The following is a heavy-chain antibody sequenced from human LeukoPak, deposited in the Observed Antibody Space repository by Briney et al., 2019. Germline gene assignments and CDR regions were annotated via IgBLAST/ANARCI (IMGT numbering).Heavy chain of an antibody. J-gene: IGHJ4*02. V-gene: IGHV3-64*01. CDR2: ISSNGYNT. Sequence: GGSLRLSCAAYGFTFTTSSMDWVRQAPGEGLERVSGISSNGYNTYYANSVEGRFTTSRDNSKAALYLQMDSLRPEDTAIYYCAKDRTSAWTFDFWGQGTLVTVSS. D-gene: IGHD6-19*01. CDR3: AKDRTSAWTFDF. CDR1: GFTFTTSS.